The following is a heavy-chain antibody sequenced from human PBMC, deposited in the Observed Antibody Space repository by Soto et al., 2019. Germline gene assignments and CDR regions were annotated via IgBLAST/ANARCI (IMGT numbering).Heavy chain of an antibody. CDR3: ARESEDLTSNFDY. CDR2: IGPDGSRT. V-gene: IGHV3-74*01. Sequence: PGGSLRLSCAASGFTFSRHWMHWVRQAPGKGLSWVSHIGPDGSRTRDADSVMGRFIISRDNARNTLYLQMNSLRAEDTAVYYCARESEDLTSNFDYWGQGTLVTVSS. CDR1: GFTFSRHW. J-gene: IGHJ4*02.